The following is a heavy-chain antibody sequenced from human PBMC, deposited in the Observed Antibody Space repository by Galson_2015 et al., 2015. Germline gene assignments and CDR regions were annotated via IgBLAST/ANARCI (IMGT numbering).Heavy chain of an antibody. Sequence: SLRLSCAASGFSFSIYALVWVRQAPGMRLEWVSTISAGGDRTYYADSVNGRFTISRDNSKNTLYLQMNSLRAADTAVYYCAKDFRSSWYFDLWGRGTLVTVSS. CDR2: ISAGGDRT. CDR1: GFSFSIYA. CDR3: AKDFRSSWYFDL. V-gene: IGHV3-23*01. D-gene: IGHD6-13*01. J-gene: IGHJ2*01.